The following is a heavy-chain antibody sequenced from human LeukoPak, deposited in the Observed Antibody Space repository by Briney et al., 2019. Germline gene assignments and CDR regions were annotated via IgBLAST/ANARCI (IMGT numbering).Heavy chain of an antibody. V-gene: IGHV4-59*12. D-gene: IGHD6-19*01. J-gene: IGHJ4*02. CDR2: IYYSGST. Sequence: SETLSLTCTASGGSISSYYWSWVRQPPGKGLEWIGSIYYSGSTYYNPSLKSRVTISVDTSKNQFSLKLSSVSAADTAVYYCARASSGWGFYWGQGTLVTVSS. CDR1: GGSISSYY. CDR3: ARASSGWGFY.